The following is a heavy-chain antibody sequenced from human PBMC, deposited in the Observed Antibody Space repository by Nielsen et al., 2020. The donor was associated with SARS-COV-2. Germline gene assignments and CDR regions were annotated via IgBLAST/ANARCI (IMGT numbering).Heavy chain of an antibody. CDR3: AREGPDFDSSYFDY. V-gene: IGHV3-30*04. D-gene: IGHD6-6*01. CDR2: ISYDGTTE. CDR1: GFTFRGYT. J-gene: IGHJ4*02. Sequence: GESLKISCVASGFTFRGYTMSWVRQAPGKGLEWVAIISYDGTTEYNADSVKGRFIISRHNSKNTLYLQMTSLRVEDTAVYYCAREGPDFDSSYFDYWGQGALVIVSS.